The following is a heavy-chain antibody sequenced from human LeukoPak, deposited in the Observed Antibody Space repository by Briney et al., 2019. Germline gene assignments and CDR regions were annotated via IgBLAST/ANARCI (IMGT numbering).Heavy chain of an antibody. Sequence: AGGSLRLSCAASGFTFSSYGMHWVRQAPGKGLEWVAYIQNDGSNEQYADSVKGRFSISRDNSKNTLYLQMSSLRAEDTAVYYCAQTGGLVPGRYFVYWGQGTLVTVSS. J-gene: IGHJ4*02. V-gene: IGHV3-30*02. CDR2: IQNDGSNE. CDR1: GFTFSSYG. D-gene: IGHD6-6*01. CDR3: AQTGGLVPGRYFVY.